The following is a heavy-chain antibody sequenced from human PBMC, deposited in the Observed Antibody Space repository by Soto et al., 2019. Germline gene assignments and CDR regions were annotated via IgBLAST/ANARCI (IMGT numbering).Heavy chain of an antibody. CDR1: GGSFSGYY. CDR2: INHSGST. J-gene: IGHJ6*02. Sequence: PSETLSLTCAVYGGSFSGYYWSWIRQPPGKGLEWIGGINHSGSTNYNPSLKSRVTISVDTSKNQFSLKLSSVTAADTAVYYCARNYNYDFWSGYYYYYGMDVWGQGTTVTVSS. V-gene: IGHV4-34*01. CDR3: ARNYNYDFWSGYYYYYGMDV. D-gene: IGHD3-3*01.